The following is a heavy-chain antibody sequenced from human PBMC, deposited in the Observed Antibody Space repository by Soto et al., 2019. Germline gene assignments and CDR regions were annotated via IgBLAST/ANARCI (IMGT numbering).Heavy chain of an antibody. J-gene: IGHJ3*02. CDR3: AGGGYCSSTSCYGLSAFDI. D-gene: IGHD2-2*01. Sequence: QVQLQESGPGLVKPSGTLSLTCAVSSGSISSSNWWSWVRQPPGKGLEWIGEIYHSGSTNYNPSLKSRVTISVDKSKTPFPLKLAFVAPADTAVYYCAGGGYCSSTSCYGLSAFDIWAKGQWSPSLQ. CDR2: IYHSGST. CDR1: SGSISSSNW. V-gene: IGHV4-4*02.